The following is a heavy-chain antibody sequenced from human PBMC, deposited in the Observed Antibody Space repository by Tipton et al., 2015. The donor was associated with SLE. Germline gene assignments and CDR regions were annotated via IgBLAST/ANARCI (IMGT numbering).Heavy chain of an antibody. D-gene: IGHD3-22*01. V-gene: IGHV5-10-1*01. CDR3: ARLSSGRYYYDSSGYYLSY. CDR1: GYSFTSYW. J-gene: IGHJ4*02. Sequence: VQLVQSGAEVKKPGESLRISCKGSGYSFTSYWISWVRQMPGKGLEWMGRIDPSDSYTNYSPSFQGHVTISADKSISTAYLQWSSLKSSDTAMYYCARLSSGRYYYDSSGYYLSYWSQGALVAVST. CDR2: IDPSDSYT.